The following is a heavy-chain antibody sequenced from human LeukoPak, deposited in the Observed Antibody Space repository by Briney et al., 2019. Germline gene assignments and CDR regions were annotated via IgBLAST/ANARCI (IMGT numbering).Heavy chain of an antibody. J-gene: IGHJ6*02. V-gene: IGHV3-23*01. CDR1: GFTFSSYA. D-gene: IGHD3-10*01. CDR2: ISGSGGST. Sequence: GGSPRLSCAASGFTFSSYAMSWVRQAPGKGLEWVSAISGSGGSTYYADSVKGRFTISRDNSKNTLYLQMNSLRAEDTAVYYCAKGLFPMVRGVIVYYYYGMDVWGQGTTVTVSS. CDR3: AKGLFPMVRGVIVYYYYGMDV.